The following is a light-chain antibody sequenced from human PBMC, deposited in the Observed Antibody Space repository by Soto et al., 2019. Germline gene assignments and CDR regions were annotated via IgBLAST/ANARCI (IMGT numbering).Light chain of an antibody. J-gene: IGKJ5*01. CDR1: PSVTNF. CDR3: QQYGSSPIT. CDR2: GAF. V-gene: IGKV3-20*01. Sequence: EIVLTQSPATLSLSPGERATLSCRASPSVTNFLAWYQQKPGQAPRLLIYGAFNRATGIPDRFSGSGSGTDFTLTISRLEPEDFAVYYCQQYGSSPITFGQGTRLEIK.